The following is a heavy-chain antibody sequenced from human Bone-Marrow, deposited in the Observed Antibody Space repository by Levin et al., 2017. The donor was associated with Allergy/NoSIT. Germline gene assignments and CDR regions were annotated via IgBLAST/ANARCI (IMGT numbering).Heavy chain of an antibody. D-gene: IGHD6-13*01. J-gene: IGHJ6*02. CDR1: GYTFTNYD. CDR2: MNPISDNA. V-gene: IGHV1-8*01. Sequence: GESLKISCRASGYTFTNYDINWVRQATGHGLEWMGWMNPISDNAGYAQNFQGRLIMTKDTSLSTVYMELSSLTSDDTAVYFCARGSRKQLAHHYYYGLDVWGQGTTVTVSS. CDR3: ARGSRKQLAHHYYYGLDV.